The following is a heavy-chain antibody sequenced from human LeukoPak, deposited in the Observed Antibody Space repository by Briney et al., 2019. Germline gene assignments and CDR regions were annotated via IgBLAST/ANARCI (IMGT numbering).Heavy chain of an antibody. J-gene: IGHJ4*02. CDR2: INPNSGGT. Sequence: ASVKVSCKASGGTFSSYAISWVRQAPGQGLEWMGWINPNSGGTNYAQKFQGRVTMTRDTSISTAYMELSRLRSDDTAVYYCARVSTGWGQGTLVTVSS. CDR1: GGTFSSYA. CDR3: ARVSTG. V-gene: IGHV1-2*02.